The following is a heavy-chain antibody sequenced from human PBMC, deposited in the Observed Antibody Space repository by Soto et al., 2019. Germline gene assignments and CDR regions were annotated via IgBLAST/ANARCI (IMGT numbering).Heavy chain of an antibody. D-gene: IGHD3-10*01. CDR1: RFTLSNYD. CDR3: ARLGDFYGSRGHFDY. V-gene: IGHV3-21*01. Sequence: LRLSCAASRFTLSNYDMNWVRQTPGKGLEWVSSISSGSSYIHYADSVRGRFTISRDNAKNTLDLQMNSLRADDTAVYYCARLGDFYGSRGHFDYRGQGTLVTVSS. CDR2: ISSGSSYI. J-gene: IGHJ4*02.